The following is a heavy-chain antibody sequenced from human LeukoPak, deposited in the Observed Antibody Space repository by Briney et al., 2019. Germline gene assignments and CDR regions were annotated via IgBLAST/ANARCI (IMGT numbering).Heavy chain of an antibody. J-gene: IGHJ4*02. Sequence: PGGSLRLPCTASGFIFSIYAMSCARRAPGKALEWFLGFSGSAVDIYYGDCVKGRLTISRDNSKTTVYLQMNSMRAGDTAVYYCAKRYFYDISGYYIDYWGQGTLVTVSS. CDR3: AKRYFYDISGYYIDY. D-gene: IGHD3-22*01. V-gene: IGHV3-23*01. CDR1: GFIFSIYA. CDR2: FSGSAVDI.